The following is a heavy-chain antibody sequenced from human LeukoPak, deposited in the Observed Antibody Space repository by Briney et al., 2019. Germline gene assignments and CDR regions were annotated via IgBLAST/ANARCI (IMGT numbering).Heavy chain of an antibody. CDR2: ISGSGGST. CDR1: GFTFSSYA. J-gene: IGHJ6*02. CDR3: ARVVLIGVVMPLYAMDV. D-gene: IGHD3-3*01. V-gene: IGHV3-23*01. Sequence: GGSLRLSCAASGFTFSSYAMSWVRQAPGKGLEWVSAISGSGGSTYYADSVKGRFTISRDNSKNTLYLQMNSLRAEDTAVYHCARVVLIGVVMPLYAMDVWGQGTTVTVS.